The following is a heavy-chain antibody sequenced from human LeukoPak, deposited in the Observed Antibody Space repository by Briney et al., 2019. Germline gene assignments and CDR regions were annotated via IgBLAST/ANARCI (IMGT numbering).Heavy chain of an antibody. V-gene: IGHV3-66*01. J-gene: IGHJ3*02. CDR2: IYSGGST. CDR3: ARDGYSSGWDLHAFDI. Sequence: GGSLRLSCAASGFTVSSNYMSWVRQAPGKGLEWVSVIYSGGSTYYADSVKGRFTISRDNSKNTLYLQMNSLRAEDTAVYYCARDGYSSGWDLHAFDIWGQGTMVTVSS. CDR1: GFTVSSNY. D-gene: IGHD6-19*01.